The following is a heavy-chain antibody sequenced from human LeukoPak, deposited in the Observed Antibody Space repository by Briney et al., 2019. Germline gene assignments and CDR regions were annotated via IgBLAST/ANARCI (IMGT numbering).Heavy chain of an antibody. J-gene: IGHJ3*02. CDR1: GGSFSVYY. CDR2: INHSGST. V-gene: IGHV4-34*01. Sequence: NPSETLSLTCAVYGGSFSVYYWSWIRQPPGKGLEWIGEINHSGSTNYNPSLKSRVTISVDTSKNQFSLKLSSVTAADTAVYYCARGLRYSSSQYDAFDIWGQGTMVTVSS. CDR3: ARGLRYSSSQYDAFDI. D-gene: IGHD6-13*01.